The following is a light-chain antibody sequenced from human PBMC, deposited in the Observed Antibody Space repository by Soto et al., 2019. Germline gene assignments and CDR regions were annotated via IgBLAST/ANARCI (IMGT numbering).Light chain of an antibody. Sequence: EIVLAQSPGTLSLSPGERATLSCRASQTVISSSLAWYQQKPGQAPRLLIYDTSTRATVIPDRFSGSGSGTVFTLTINGLEPEDFGVYYCQQYGSSPFTFGPGTKVDLK. J-gene: IGKJ3*01. CDR3: QQYGSSPFT. CDR2: DTS. CDR1: QTVISSS. V-gene: IGKV3-20*01.